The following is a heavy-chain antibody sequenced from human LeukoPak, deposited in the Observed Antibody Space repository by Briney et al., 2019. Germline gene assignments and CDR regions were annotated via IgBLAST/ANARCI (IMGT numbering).Heavy chain of an antibody. CDR1: GFTFSSYA. V-gene: IGHV3-21*06. Sequence: PGGSLRLSCAASGFTFSSYAMSWVRQAPGKGLESVSSIRSNSRGINYADSVKGRFTISRDNDKNTVFLEMNSLRAEDTVVYYCARDGASIDDQYYGLDVWGQGTTVTVSS. CDR3: ARDGASIDDQYYGLDV. D-gene: IGHD1-1*01. CDR2: IRSNSRGI. J-gene: IGHJ6*02.